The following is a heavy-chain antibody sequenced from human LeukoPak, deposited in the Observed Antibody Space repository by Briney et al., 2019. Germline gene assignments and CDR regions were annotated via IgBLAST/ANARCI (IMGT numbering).Heavy chain of an antibody. V-gene: IGHV4-34*01. J-gene: IGHJ4*02. CDR3: APIYGDYSDFDS. CDR2: ITHSGNI. CDR1: GGSFSSYY. D-gene: IGHD4-17*01. Sequence: SETLSLTCAVYGGSFSSYYWSWVRQAPGKGLEWIGEITHSGNIHYNPSLKSRVTISIDTSKNQFSLRLTSVAAADTAVYYCAPIYGDYSDFDSWGQGTLVTVPS.